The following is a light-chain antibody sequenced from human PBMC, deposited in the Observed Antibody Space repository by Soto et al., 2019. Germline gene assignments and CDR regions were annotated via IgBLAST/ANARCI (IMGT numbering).Light chain of an antibody. CDR2: GAS. CDR3: QQYGSSLWT. Sequence: EIVLTQSPATLSLSPGERVTLSCRASQSVSSSLGWYQQKPGQAPRILIYGASSRATGIPDRFSGSGSGTDFTLTISRLEPEDFAVYYCQQYGSSLWTFGQGTKVEIK. CDR1: QSVSSS. V-gene: IGKV3-20*01. J-gene: IGKJ1*01.